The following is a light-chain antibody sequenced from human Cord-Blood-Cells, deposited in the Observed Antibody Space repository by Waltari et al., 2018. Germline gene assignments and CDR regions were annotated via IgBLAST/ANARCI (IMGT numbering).Light chain of an antibody. V-gene: IGLV2-23*01. J-gene: IGLJ2*01. CDR1: SSDGGCYNL. CDR2: EGS. Sequence: QSALTQPASVAGSPGQSITISCTGTSSDGGCYNLVPWYQQHPGKAPKLMLYEGSKRPSGVSNRFSGSKSGNTASLTISGLQAEDEADYYCCSYAGSSTVVFGGGTKLTVL. CDR3: CSYAGSSTVV.